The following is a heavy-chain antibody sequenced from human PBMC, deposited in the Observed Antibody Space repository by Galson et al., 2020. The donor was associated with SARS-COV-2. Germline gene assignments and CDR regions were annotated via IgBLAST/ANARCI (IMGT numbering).Heavy chain of an antibody. D-gene: IGHD2-21*02. CDR3: LVYCGGDCPGVWCDP. J-gene: IGHJ5*02. Sequence: ASVKVSCKVSGYTLTELSMHWVRQAPGKGLEWMGGFDPEDGETIYAQKFQGRVTMTEDTSTDTAYMELSSLRSEDTAVYYCLVYCGGDCPGVWCDPWGQGTLVTVSS. CDR1: GYTLTELS. V-gene: IGHV1-24*01. CDR2: FDPEDGET.